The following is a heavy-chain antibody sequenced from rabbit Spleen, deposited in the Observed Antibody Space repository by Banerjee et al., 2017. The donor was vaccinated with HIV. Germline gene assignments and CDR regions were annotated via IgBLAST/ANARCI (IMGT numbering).Heavy chain of an antibody. CDR3: ARETSSGWGVVSYYFNL. Sequence: QQQLEESGGGLVKPEGSLTLTCTASGFSFSSNYYMCWVRQAPGKGLEWIACIYGGSSGNTYYASWAKGRFTMSRTSSTTVTLQMTSLTAADTATYFCARETSSGWGVVSYYFNLWGPCTLVPVS. D-gene: IGHD4-1*01. V-gene: IGHV1S45*01. CDR1: GFSFSSNYY. J-gene: IGHJ4*01. CDR2: IYGGSSGNT.